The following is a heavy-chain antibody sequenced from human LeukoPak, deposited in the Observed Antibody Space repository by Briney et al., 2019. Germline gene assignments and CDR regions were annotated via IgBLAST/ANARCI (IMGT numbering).Heavy chain of an antibody. D-gene: IGHD6-13*01. CDR3: AKTRPLDSSSWSHGDY. V-gene: IGHV3-74*01. CDR2: IKTDGSDT. Sequence: GGSLRLSCAASGFTFSSFWMHWVRHAPGQGPVWVSGIKTDGSDTRYADSVKGRFTISRDNAKSTLYLQMNSLRAEDTAVYYCAKTRPLDSSSWSHGDYWGQGTLVTVSS. CDR1: GFTFSSFW. J-gene: IGHJ4*02.